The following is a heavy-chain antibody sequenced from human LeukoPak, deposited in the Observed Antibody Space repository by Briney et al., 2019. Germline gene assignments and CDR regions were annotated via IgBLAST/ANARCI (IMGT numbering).Heavy chain of an antibody. CDR1: GGSISSYY. Sequence: SETLSLTCTVSGGSISSYYWSWIRQPPGKGLEWIGYIYNSGSTNYNPSLKSRVTISADPSKNQFSLKLKSVTAADTAVYYCARGHCSSTSCAAGWFDPWGQGTLVTVSS. V-gene: IGHV4-59*01. D-gene: IGHD2-2*01. CDR2: IYNSGST. J-gene: IGHJ5*02. CDR3: ARGHCSSTSCAAGWFDP.